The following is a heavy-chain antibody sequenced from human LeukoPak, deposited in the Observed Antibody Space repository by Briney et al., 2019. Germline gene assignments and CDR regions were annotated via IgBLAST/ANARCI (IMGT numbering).Heavy chain of an antibody. V-gene: IGHV3-11*04. CDR1: GLTFRVHY. D-gene: IGHD1-26*01. CDR3: ARGGRNWFDP. CDR2: ISDSGNTI. J-gene: IGHJ5*02. Sequence: TGGSLRLSCAASGLTFRVHYMSWIRQAPGRGLEWVSYISDSGNTIDYADSVKGRFTVSRDNAKNSLYLQMNSLRAEDTAVYYCARGGRNWFDPWGQGTLVTVSS.